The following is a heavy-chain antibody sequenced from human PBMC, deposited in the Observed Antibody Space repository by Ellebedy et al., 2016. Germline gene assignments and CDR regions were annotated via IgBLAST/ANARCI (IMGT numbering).Heavy chain of an antibody. V-gene: IGHV1-2*02. CDR1: GYTFTGYY. D-gene: IGHD3-10*01. Sequence: ASVKVSCXASGYTFTGYYMHWVRQAPGQGLEWMGWINPNSGGTNYAQKFQGRVTMTRDTSISTAYMELSRLRSDDTAVYYCARDSPYGSGSYYYYYYYGMDVWGQGTTVTVSS. CDR2: INPNSGGT. J-gene: IGHJ6*02. CDR3: ARDSPYGSGSYYYYYYYGMDV.